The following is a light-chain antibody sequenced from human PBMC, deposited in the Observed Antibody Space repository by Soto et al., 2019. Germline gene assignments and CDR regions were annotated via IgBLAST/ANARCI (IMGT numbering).Light chain of an antibody. CDR3: QQYDNLPLT. V-gene: IGKV3-15*01. CDR2: DAS. CDR1: QSVSSN. Sequence: EIVMTQSPATLSVSPGERATLSCRASQSVSSNFAWYQQKPGQAPRLLIYDASTRATGIPARFSGSGSGTEFTLTINSLQSEDFAVYFCQQYDNLPLTFGPGTKVDIK. J-gene: IGKJ3*01.